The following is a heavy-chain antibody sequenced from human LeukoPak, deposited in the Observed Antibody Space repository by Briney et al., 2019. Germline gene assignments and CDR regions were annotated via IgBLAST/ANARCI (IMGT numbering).Heavy chain of an antibody. D-gene: IGHD3-22*01. CDR2: MHYSGIT. CDR3: ARAYSSSRRYENDC. J-gene: IGHJ4*02. Sequence: PSETLSLTCAVSGYSISSGYYWGWIRQPPGKGLEWIGSMHYSGITYYNPSLKSRVTISVDTSKNQFSLKLTSVSAADSAVYSCARAYSSSRRYENDCWGQGTLVTVSS. V-gene: IGHV4-38-2*01. CDR1: GYSISSGYY.